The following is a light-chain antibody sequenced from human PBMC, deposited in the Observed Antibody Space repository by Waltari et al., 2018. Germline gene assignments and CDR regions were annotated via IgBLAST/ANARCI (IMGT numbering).Light chain of an antibody. CDR3: SSYTANSLVL. Sequence: QSALTQPASVSGSPGQSVTISCTGTSSDVGGYEFVSWYQQHPGKATKLLISDVRNRPSGVSSRFAGSRSGNTASLTISDLQTDDEADYFCSSYTANSLVLFGGGTQVTVL. J-gene: IGLJ2*01. CDR2: DVR. V-gene: IGLV2-14*03. CDR1: SSDVGGYEF.